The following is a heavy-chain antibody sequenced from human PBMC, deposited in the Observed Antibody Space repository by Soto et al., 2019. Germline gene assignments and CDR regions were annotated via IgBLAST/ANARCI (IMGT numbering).Heavy chain of an antibody. Sequence: SETLSLTCTVSGGSISSGGYYWSWIRQHPGKGLEWIGYIYYSGSTYYNPSLKSRVTISVDTSKNQFSLKLSSVTAADTAVYYCARGEKTLFSRGSPGLWGQGTLVTVSS. V-gene: IGHV4-31*03. J-gene: IGHJ4*02. CDR2: IYYSGST. CDR3: ARGEKTLFSRGSPGL. CDR1: GGSISSGGYY. D-gene: IGHD3-10*01.